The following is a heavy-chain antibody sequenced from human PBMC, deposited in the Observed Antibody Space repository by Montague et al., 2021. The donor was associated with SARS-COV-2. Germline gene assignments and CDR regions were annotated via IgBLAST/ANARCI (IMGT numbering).Heavy chain of an antibody. CDR2: TFYRSQWHT. Sequence: CAISGDSVSSDTAAWHWIRQSPSRGLEWLGRTFYRSQWHTDSAASVRSRISFSGDISKNQFSLRLNSVTAADTAVYFCARTTYFDLASIYYYVMDVWGQGTTVTVS. J-gene: IGHJ6*02. CDR3: ARTTYFDLASIYYYVMDV. CDR1: GDSVSSDTAA. D-gene: IGHD3-9*01. V-gene: IGHV6-1*01.